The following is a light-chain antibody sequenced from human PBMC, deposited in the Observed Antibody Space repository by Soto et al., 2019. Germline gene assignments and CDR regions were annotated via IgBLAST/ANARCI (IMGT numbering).Light chain of an antibody. Sequence: QSVLTQPASLSGSPGQSITISCTGTSSDVGGYNYVSWYQQHPGKAPKLMIYDVSNRPSGVSNRFSGSKSGNTASLTISGLQAEDEADYYCSSYTSSLYVFGTGTKATVL. CDR3: SSYTSSLYV. CDR1: SSDVGGYNY. CDR2: DVS. V-gene: IGLV2-14*01. J-gene: IGLJ1*01.